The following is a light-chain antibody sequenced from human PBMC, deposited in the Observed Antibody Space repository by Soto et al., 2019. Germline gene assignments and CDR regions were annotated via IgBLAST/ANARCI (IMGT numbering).Light chain of an antibody. CDR1: QSVSSR. J-gene: IGKJ1*01. V-gene: IGKV3-15*01. CDR3: QQYTNWPWT. Sequence: EIVMTQSPATLSVSLGERATLSCRASQSVSSRLAWYQQKPGQAPRLLIYGASTTATGIPPRFSGRGSGTEFTLTISSLQSEDFAVYYCQQYTNWPWTFGRGTKVDIK. CDR2: GAS.